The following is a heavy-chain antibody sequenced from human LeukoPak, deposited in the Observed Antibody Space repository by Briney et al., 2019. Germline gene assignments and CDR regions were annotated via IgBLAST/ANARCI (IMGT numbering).Heavy chain of an antibody. CDR3: ARVQVVAGYYFDY. CDR2: ISGDGTET. J-gene: IGHJ4*02. Sequence: PGGSLRLSCTASGLIFRNYAMTWVRQAPRKGLEWVSTISGDGTETFYADSVKGRFTISRDNSKNTLYLQMNSLRAEDTAVYYCARVQVVAGYYFDYWGQGTLVTVSS. V-gene: IGHV3-23*01. D-gene: IGHD2-15*01. CDR1: GLIFRNYA.